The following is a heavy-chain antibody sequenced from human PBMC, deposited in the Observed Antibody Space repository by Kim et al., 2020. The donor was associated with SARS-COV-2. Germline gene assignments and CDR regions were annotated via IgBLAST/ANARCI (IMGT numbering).Heavy chain of an antibody. D-gene: IGHD6-13*01. CDR1: GFTFSNYD. CDR2: IWHDGSKL. V-gene: IGHV3-33*01. CDR3: ARAAWDSSSWFST. Sequence: GGSLRLSCAASGFTFSNYDIHWVRQAPGKGLEWVTVIWHDGSKLFYADSVQGRFTITRDNSKNTVYLQMISLRADDTAVYYCARAAWDSSSWFSTWGQGT. J-gene: IGHJ5*02.